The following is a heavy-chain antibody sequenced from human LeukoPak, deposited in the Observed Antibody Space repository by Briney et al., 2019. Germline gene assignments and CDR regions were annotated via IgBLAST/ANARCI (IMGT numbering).Heavy chain of an antibody. CDR1: GGSISSYY. D-gene: IGHD3-10*01. J-gene: IGHJ6*02. CDR3: ARERAYGSGTQGGYYGMDV. CDR2: IYYSGST. V-gene: IGHV4-59*01. Sequence: PSETLSLTCTVSGGSISSYYWSWIRQPPGKGLEWIGYIYYSGSTNYNPSLKSRVTISVDTSKNQFSLKLSSVTAADTAVYYCARERAYGSGTQGGYYGMDVWGQGTTVTVSS.